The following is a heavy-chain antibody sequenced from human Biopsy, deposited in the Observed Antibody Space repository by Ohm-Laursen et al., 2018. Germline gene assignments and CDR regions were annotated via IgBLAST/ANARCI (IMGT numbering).Heavy chain of an antibody. Sequence: TLSLTCTVSGGSLNFYYWSWIRQPPGKGLEWIGYMYYSGSTKYSPSLKNRVTVSFDTSRNQFSLKLTSMTPADTAVYYCVRGRSPATYWGQGALVIASS. CDR3: VRGRSPATY. V-gene: IGHV4-59*01. J-gene: IGHJ4*02. CDR2: MYYSGST. D-gene: IGHD3-16*01. CDR1: GGSLNFYY.